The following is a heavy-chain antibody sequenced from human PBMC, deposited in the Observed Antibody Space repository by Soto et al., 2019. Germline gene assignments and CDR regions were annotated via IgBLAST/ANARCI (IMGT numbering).Heavy chain of an antibody. CDR2: ISPVVGMA. V-gene: IGHV1-69*01. Sequence: QVQLVQSGAEERKPGSSVKVSCKASGGTFSSYGISWVRQAPGQGLEWMGGISPVVGMANYAKKFQGRVTITADESTSTVHMELRSLRSEDTAAYYCAREGYYSGRDALDIWGQGTMVTVSS. CDR3: AREGYYSGRDALDI. CDR1: GGTFSSYG. D-gene: IGHD3-22*01. J-gene: IGHJ3*02.